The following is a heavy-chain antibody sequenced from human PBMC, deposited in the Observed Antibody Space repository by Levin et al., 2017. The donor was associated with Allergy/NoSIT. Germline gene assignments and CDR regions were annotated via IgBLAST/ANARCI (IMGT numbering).Heavy chain of an antibody. CDR1: GFPFGSYS. J-gene: IGHJ3*02. D-gene: IGHD1-26*01. CDR3: ARDTAYSFDI. CDR2: IGKSRGIM. V-gene: IGHV3-48*01. Sequence: PGGSLRLSCIASGFPFGSYSINWVRQAPGKGLEWVSYIGKSRGIMYYADSVKGRFTISRDNAENSWYLQMNSLRAEDTAVYYCARDTAYSFDIWGQGTMVTVSS.